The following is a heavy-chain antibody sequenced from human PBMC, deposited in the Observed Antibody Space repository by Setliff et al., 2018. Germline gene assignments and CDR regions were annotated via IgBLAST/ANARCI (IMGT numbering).Heavy chain of an antibody. J-gene: IGHJ4*02. D-gene: IGHD3-10*01. V-gene: IGHV4-59*11. CDR3: ARDRSYYASGSFTKWFDY. CDR2: FFYSGDS. CDR1: GASINSHY. Sequence: SETLSLTCTVSGASINSHYWSWIRQPPGKGLEWIGLFFYSGDSRYNPSLKSRVTMSVDASRNQFSLKLSSVTAADTAIYYCARDRSYYASGSFTKWFDYWGQGTLGTVSS.